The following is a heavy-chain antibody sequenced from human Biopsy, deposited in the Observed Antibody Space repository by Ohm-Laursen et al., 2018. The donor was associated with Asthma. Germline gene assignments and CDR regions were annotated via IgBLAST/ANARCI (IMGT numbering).Heavy chain of an antibody. J-gene: IGHJ3*02. CDR1: GFSFNSYG. Sequence: SLGLSCTASGFSFNSYGMHWVRQAPGKGLEWVAVMSFDGRQTYYADSVKGRFTISRDNSKNTLYLQMNSLRAEDTAVYYCAKERYYDFWSGYPIWGQGTMVTVSS. D-gene: IGHD3-3*01. V-gene: IGHV3-30*18. CDR3: AKERYYDFWSGYPI. CDR2: MSFDGRQT.